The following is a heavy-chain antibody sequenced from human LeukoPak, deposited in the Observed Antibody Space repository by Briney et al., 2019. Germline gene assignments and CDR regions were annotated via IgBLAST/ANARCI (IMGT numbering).Heavy chain of an antibody. V-gene: IGHV1-18*04. CDR2: IHIYRGNT. CDR1: GYIFTGHY. Sequence: ASVKVSCKASGYIFTGHYVHWVRQAPGQGLEWMGWIHIYRGNTNYAQRFQGRVTMTTDTSTSTVYMEVRGLRSDDAAMYYCARDVGITVADSFDPWGQGTLVTVSS. J-gene: IGHJ5*02. D-gene: IGHD6-13*01. CDR3: ARDVGITVADSFDP.